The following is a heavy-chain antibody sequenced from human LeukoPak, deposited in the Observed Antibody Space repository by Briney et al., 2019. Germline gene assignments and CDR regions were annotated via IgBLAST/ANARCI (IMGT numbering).Heavy chain of an antibody. Sequence: GGSLRLSCAASGFTFSSYSMNWVRQAPGKGLEWVSSISSSSSYIYYADSVRGRFTISRDNAKNSLYLQMNSLRAEDTAVYYCARSGGDSHDAFDIWGQGTMVTASS. CDR3: ARSGGDSHDAFDI. CDR2: ISSSSSYI. D-gene: IGHD4-23*01. CDR1: GFTFSSYS. V-gene: IGHV3-21*01. J-gene: IGHJ3*02.